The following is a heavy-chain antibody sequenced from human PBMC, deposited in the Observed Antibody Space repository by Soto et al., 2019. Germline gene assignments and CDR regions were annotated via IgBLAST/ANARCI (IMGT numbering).Heavy chain of an antibody. V-gene: IGHV3-7*03. J-gene: IGHJ4*02. D-gene: IGHD4-17*01. Sequence: GGSLRLSCAASGFTFSSYWMSWVRQAPGKGLEWVANIKQDGSEKYYVDSVKGRFTISRDNAKNSLYLQMNSLRAEDTAVYYCAREGLGDYVDYFDYWGQGTLVTVS. CDR1: GFTFSSYW. CDR3: AREGLGDYVDYFDY. CDR2: IKQDGSEK.